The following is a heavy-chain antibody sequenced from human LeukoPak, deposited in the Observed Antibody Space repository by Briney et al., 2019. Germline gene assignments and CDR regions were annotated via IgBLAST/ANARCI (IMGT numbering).Heavy chain of an antibody. J-gene: IGHJ4*02. CDR3: ARVRYYYDNPNY. D-gene: IGHD3-22*01. Sequence: ASVKVSCKASGYTFTSYDISWVRQAPGQGLEWMGWISAYNGNTNYAQKLQGRVTMTTDTSTSTAYMELRSLRSDDTAVYYCARVRYYYDNPNYWGQGTLVTVSS. V-gene: IGHV1-18*01. CDR2: ISAYNGNT. CDR1: GYTFTSYD.